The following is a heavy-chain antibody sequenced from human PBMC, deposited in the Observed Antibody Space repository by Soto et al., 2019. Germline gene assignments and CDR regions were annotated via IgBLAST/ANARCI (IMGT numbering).Heavy chain of an antibody. V-gene: IGHV3-30*03. CDR1: GFTFISYV. Sequence: RGSLRLSCAASGFTFISYVIRFFRHPPFKWLEWVAVISYDGSNKYYADSVKGRFTISRDNSKNTLYLQMNSLRTQDTAVYYCVRDPHSSGRYEWVSMTLAIDFDYWGQGTLVTVSS. J-gene: IGHJ4*02. CDR3: VRDPHSSGRYEWVSMTLAIDFDY. D-gene: IGHD6-19*01. CDR2: ISYDGSNK.